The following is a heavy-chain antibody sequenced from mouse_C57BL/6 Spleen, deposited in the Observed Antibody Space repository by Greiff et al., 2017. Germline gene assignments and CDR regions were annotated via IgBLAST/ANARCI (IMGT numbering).Heavy chain of an antibody. Sequence: VKLQESGAELARPGASVKLSCKASGYTFTSYGISWVKQRTGQGLEWIGEIYPRSGNTYYNEKFKGKATLTADKSSSTAYMELRSLTSEDSAVYFCARWDDGYYDYWGQGTTLTVSS. J-gene: IGHJ2*01. CDR2: IYPRSGNT. CDR3: ARWDDGYYDY. CDR1: GYTFTSYG. V-gene: IGHV1-81*01. D-gene: IGHD2-3*01.